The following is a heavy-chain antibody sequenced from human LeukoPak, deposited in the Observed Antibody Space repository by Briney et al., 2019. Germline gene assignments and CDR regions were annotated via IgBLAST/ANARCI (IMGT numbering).Heavy chain of an antibody. CDR1: GFTFSSYA. V-gene: IGHV3-30*04. J-gene: IGHJ6*02. CDR2: ISYDGSNK. CDR3: ARSRLATLYYYYGMDV. Sequence: SRRSLRLSCAASGFTFSSYAMHWVRQAPGKGLEWVAVISYDGSNKYYADSVKGRFTISRDNSKNTLYPQMNSLRAEDTAVYYCARSRLATLYYYYGMDVWGQGTTVTVSS. D-gene: IGHD6-19*01.